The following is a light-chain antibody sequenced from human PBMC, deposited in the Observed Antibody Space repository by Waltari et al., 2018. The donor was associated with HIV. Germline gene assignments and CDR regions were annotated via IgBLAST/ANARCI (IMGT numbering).Light chain of an antibody. CDR1: QGVSVW. CDR3: LHAHSFPLT. V-gene: IGKV1-12*01. CDR2: KTS. Sequence: DIQMTQSPSSVSASVGDRVTITCRASQGVSVWLDWYQRRPGKAPKLLIHKTSRLYSGVPSRFSGSGSGSEFTLAINNLQPEDLATYCCLHAHSFPLTFGPGTTVEI. J-gene: IGKJ3*01.